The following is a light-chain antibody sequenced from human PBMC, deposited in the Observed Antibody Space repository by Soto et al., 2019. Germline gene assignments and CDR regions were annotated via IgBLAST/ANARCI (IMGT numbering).Light chain of an antibody. Sequence: DIQMTQSPSTLSASVGDRVTITCRASQSVSRGLGYLAWYQQKPGKAPNLLIFDASKLKSGVPSRFSGSGSGTEFTLTISSLQPDDFATYYCQQYNSYSSWTFGQGTKVEIK. CDR3: QQYNSYSSWT. V-gene: IGKV1-5*01. J-gene: IGKJ1*01. CDR2: DAS. CDR1: QSVSRG.